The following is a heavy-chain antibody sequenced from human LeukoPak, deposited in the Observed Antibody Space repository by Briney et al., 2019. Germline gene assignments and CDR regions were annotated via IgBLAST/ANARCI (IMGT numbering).Heavy chain of an antibody. Sequence: SETLSLTCTVSGXSIDSFYWSWIRQPPGKGLEGIGNIYYSGNTNYNPSLKSRVTISVDTSKNQFSLKLASVTAADTAIYYCARPARYCSGGSCWDSWGQGTLVTVSS. V-gene: IGHV4-59*01. CDR1: GXSIDSFY. CDR3: ARPARYCSGGSCWDS. J-gene: IGHJ4*02. CDR2: IYYSGNT. D-gene: IGHD2-15*01.